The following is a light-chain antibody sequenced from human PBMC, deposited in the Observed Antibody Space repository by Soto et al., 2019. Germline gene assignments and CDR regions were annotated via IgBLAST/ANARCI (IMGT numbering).Light chain of an antibody. J-gene: IGLJ3*02. Sequence: QSALTQPPSASGCPGQSVTISCTGTSSDVGGYNYVSWYQQYPDKAPRLLIYEVSKRPSGVPDRFSGSKSGNTASLTVSGLQAEDEADYYCSSYAGSNNLVFGGGTKVTVL. CDR1: SSDVGGYNY. CDR2: EVS. CDR3: SSYAGSNNLV. V-gene: IGLV2-8*01.